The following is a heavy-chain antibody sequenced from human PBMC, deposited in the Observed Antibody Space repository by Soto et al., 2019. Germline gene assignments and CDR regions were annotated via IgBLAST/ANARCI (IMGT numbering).Heavy chain of an antibody. CDR1: GFTFDDYA. CDR2: ISWNSGSI. D-gene: IGHD2-15*01. J-gene: IGHJ3*02. CDR3: AKDYCSGGSCYSVAFDI. V-gene: IGHV3-9*01. Sequence: VQLVESGGGLVQPGRSLRLSCAASGFTFDDYAMHWVRQAPGKGLEWVSGISWNSGSIGYADSVKGRFTISRDNAKNSLYLQMNSLRAEDTALYYCAKDYCSGGSCYSVAFDIWGQGTIVTVSS.